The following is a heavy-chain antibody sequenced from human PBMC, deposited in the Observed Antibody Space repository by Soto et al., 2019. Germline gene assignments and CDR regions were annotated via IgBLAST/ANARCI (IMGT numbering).Heavy chain of an antibody. CDR3: ARDRPHDFWSGYYSNDAFDI. CDR2: IIPIFGTA. D-gene: IGHD3-3*01. CDR1: GGTFSSYA. Sequence: SVKVSCKASGGTFSSYAISWVRQAPGQGLEWMGGIIPIFGTANYAQKFQGRVTITADKSASTAYMELSSLRSEDTAVYYCARDRPHDFWSGYYSNDAFDIWGQGTMVTVSS. J-gene: IGHJ3*02. V-gene: IGHV1-69*06.